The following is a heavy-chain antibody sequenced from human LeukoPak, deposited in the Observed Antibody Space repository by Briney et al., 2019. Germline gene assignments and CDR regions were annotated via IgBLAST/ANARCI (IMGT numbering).Heavy chain of an antibody. Sequence: ASVKVSCKASGYTFTSYDINWVRQATGQGLEWMGWMNPNSGNTGYAQKFQGRVTTTGNTSISTAYMELSSLRSEDTAVYYCARKGGSSWYRDWFDPWGQGTLVTVSS. V-gene: IGHV1-8*01. CDR2: MNPNSGNT. J-gene: IGHJ5*02. CDR1: GYTFTSYD. D-gene: IGHD6-13*01. CDR3: ARKGGSSWYRDWFDP.